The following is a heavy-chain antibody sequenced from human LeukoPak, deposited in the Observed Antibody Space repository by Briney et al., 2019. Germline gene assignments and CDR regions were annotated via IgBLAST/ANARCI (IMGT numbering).Heavy chain of an antibody. D-gene: IGHD3-10*01. CDR2: MSYSGHT. V-gene: IGHV4-39*07. Sequence: SETLSLTCTISGDSIGRINYYWGWIRQPPGKGLEWIVSMSYSGHTYYNPSLKSRVTISVDTSKNQFSLKLSSVTAADTAVYYCARTTMVRGTYYMDVWGKGTTVTVSS. CDR1: GDSIGRINYY. J-gene: IGHJ6*03. CDR3: ARTTMVRGTYYMDV.